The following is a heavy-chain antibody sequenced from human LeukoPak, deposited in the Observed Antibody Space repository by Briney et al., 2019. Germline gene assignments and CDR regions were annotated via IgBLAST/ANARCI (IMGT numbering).Heavy chain of an antibody. D-gene: IGHD1-26*01. CDR2: IGTAGDT. CDR1: GFTFSSYD. Sequence: GSLRLSCAASGFTFSSYDMHWVRQATGKGLEWVSAIGTAGDTYYPGSVKGRFTISRDNSKNTVYLQMNSLRAEDTAVYYCGASIVGAYYFDYWGQGTLVTVST. V-gene: IGHV3-13*01. CDR3: GASIVGAYYFDY. J-gene: IGHJ4*02.